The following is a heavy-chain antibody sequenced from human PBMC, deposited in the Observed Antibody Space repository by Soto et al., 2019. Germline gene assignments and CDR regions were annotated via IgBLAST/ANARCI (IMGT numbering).Heavy chain of an antibody. V-gene: IGHV1-46*01. CDR1: GYTFTNYF. Sequence: QVQLVQSGAEVKEPGASVKVSCKASGYTFTNYFIHWVRQAPGQGPEWMGIINPGSGYTTHELSFQGRIHITRDTSTSTVFMDLSSLRSEDTAIYYCARTYASHGTANDGFHILGQGTLVTVSS. CDR3: ARTYASHGTANDGFHI. CDR2: INPGSGYT. J-gene: IGHJ3*02. D-gene: IGHD3-22*01.